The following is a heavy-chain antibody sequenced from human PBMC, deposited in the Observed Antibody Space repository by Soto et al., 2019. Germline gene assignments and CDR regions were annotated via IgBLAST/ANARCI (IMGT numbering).Heavy chain of an antibody. D-gene: IGHD3-22*01. J-gene: IGHJ4*01. CDR1: GFTFSNAW. CDR3: TTDSYITSIIVRFDY. CDR2: VKSKNDGGTT. V-gene: IGHV3-15*07. Sequence: GGSLRLSCAASGFTFSNAWINWVRQAPGKGLEWVGRVKSKNDGGTTDFAAPVKGRFAISRDDSKNMVYLEMNSLQTEDTAIYYCTTDSYITSIIVRFDYWGHGTLVTVSS.